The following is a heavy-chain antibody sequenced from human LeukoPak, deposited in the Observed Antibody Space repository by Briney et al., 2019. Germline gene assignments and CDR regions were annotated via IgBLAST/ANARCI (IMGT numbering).Heavy chain of an antibody. D-gene: IGHD6-19*01. CDR3: ARRDSTGWYYFDY. CDR1: GFTFSSNY. V-gene: IGHV3-53*01. CDR2: IYGGGST. J-gene: IGHJ4*02. Sequence: GGSLRLSCAASGFTFSSNYMSWVRQAPGKGLEWVSVIYGGGSTYYADSVKGRFTISRDNSKNTVYLQMNSLRAEDTAVYYCARRDSTGWYYFDYWGQGTLVTVSS.